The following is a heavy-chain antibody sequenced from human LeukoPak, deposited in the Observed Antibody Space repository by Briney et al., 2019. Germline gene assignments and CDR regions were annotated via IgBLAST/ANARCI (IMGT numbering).Heavy chain of an antibody. CDR3: ATYGGDWKFDS. D-gene: IGHD2-21*01. CDR2: ITYRGSP. V-gene: IGHV4-34*01. CDR1: DGSLDIYY. J-gene: IGHJ4*02. Sequence: PSETLSLTCGASDGSLDIYYWMFVRQPPGKGLQWIGEITYRGSPYYHPSLNNRVTISIDASQRHVSLRLSSVTAADTAVYYCATYGGDWKFDSWGQGTLVTVSS.